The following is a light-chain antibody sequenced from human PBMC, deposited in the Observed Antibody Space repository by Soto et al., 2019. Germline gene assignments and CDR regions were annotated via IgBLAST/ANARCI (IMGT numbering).Light chain of an antibody. CDR3: QAWDSSTVV. V-gene: IGLV3-1*01. Sequence: SYELTQPPSVSVSPGQTASITCSGDKLGDKYTCWYQQTPGQSPVVVIYQDNKRPSGIPERFSGSNSGNTATLTISGTQAMDEADYYCQAWDSSTVVFGGGTKLTVL. J-gene: IGLJ3*02. CDR2: QDN. CDR1: KLGDKY.